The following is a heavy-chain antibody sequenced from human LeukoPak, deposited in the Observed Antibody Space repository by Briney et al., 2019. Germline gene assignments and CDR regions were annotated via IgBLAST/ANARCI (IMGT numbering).Heavy chain of an antibody. D-gene: IGHD4-17*01. V-gene: IGHV4-59*01. CDR1: GGSISSYY. CDR3: ARGDYGDPHNPYYFDY. J-gene: IGHJ4*02. Sequence: SETLSLTCTVSGGSISSYYWSWIRQPPGKGLKWIGYIYYSGSTNYNPSLKSRVTISVDTSKNQFSLKLSSVTAADSAVYYCARGDYGDPHNPYYFDYWGQGTLVTVSS. CDR2: IYYSGST.